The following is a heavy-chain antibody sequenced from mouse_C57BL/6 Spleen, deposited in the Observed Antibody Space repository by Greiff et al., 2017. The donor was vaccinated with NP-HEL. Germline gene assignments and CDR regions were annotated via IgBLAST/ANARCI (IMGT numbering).Heavy chain of an antibody. D-gene: IGHD2-2*01. CDR3: AGVTTEHYYAMDY. CDR1: GYAFSSSW. V-gene: IGHV1-82*01. J-gene: IGHJ4*01. CDR2: IYPGDGDT. Sequence: QVQLKESGPELVKPGASVKISCKASGYAFSSSWMNWVKQRPGKGLEWIGRIYPGDGDTNYNGKFKGKATLTADKSSSTAYMQLSSLTSEDSAVYFCAGVTTEHYYAMDYWGQGTSVTVSS.